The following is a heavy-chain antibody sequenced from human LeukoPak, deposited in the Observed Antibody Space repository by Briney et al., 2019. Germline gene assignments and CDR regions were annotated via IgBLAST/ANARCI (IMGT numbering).Heavy chain of an antibody. J-gene: IGHJ3*02. V-gene: IGHV4-61*01. CDR2: IYYSRSSNYSPST. D-gene: IGHD3-22*01. Sequence: PSETLSLTCTVSGGSVSSGSFYWSWIRQPPGKGLEWIEYIYYSRSSNYSPSTNYNPSLKSRVTISIDTSKNQFSLRLSSVTAADTAVYYCARDHYDSSGYSAFDIWGQGTMVTVSS. CDR3: ARDHYDSSGYSAFDI. CDR1: GGSVSSGSFY.